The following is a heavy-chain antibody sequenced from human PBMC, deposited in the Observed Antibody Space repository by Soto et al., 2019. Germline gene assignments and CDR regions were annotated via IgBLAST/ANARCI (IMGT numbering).Heavy chain of an antibody. V-gene: IGHV3-7*01. CDR2: IRPDGSVK. CDR3: ARDPVRGDDYNFDF. J-gene: IGHJ4*02. D-gene: IGHD3-10*01. Sequence: GSLILACAASGCMFSTYWMTWVRQAPGKGLEWVANIRPDGSVKNYADSVKGRFTVSRDNAHNSLSLQMDSLRDDDTGVYYCARDPVRGDDYNFDFWGQGTQVTVSS. CDR1: GCMFSTYW.